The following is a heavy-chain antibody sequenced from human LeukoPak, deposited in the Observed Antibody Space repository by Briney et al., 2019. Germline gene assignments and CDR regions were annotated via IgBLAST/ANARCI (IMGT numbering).Heavy chain of an antibody. J-gene: IGHJ5*02. V-gene: IGHV1-2*02. CDR1: GYTFTGYY. CDR2: INPNSGGT. D-gene: IGHD3-10*01. Sequence: GASVKVSCKASGYTFTGYYMHWVRQAPGQGLEWMGWINPNSGGTNYAQKFQGRVTMTRDTSISTAYMELSRLRSDDTAVYYCARDPPITMVRGPSYGWFDPWGQGTLVTVSS. CDR3: ARDPPITMVRGPSYGWFDP.